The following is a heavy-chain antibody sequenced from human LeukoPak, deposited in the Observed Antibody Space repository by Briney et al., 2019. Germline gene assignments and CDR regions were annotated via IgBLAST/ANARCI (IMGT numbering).Heavy chain of an antibody. V-gene: IGHV1-18*01. CDR3: ARVFADRIHIHIFDY. J-gene: IGHJ4*02. CDR2: ISAYNGNT. D-gene: IGHD3-3*01. Sequence: VASVKVSCKASGYTFTSYGISWVRQAPGQGLEWMGWISAYNGNTNYAQKLQGRVTMTTDTSTSTAYMELRSLRSDDTAVYYCARVFADRIHIHIFDYWGQGTLVTVSS. CDR1: GYTFTSYG.